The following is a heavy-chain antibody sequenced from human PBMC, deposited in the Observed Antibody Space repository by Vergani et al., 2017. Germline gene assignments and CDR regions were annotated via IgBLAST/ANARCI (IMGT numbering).Heavy chain of an antibody. CDR1: GGSISSGGYY. Sequence: QVQLQESGPGLVKPSGTLSLTCAVSGGSISSGGYYWSWIRQHPGKGLEWIGYIYYSGSTYYNPSLKSRVTISVDTSKNQFSLKLSSVTAADTAVYYCARAANYYYYGMDVWGQGTTVTVSS. CDR3: ARAANYYYYGMDV. J-gene: IGHJ6*02. D-gene: IGHD6-25*01. V-gene: IGHV4-31*11. CDR2: IYYSGST.